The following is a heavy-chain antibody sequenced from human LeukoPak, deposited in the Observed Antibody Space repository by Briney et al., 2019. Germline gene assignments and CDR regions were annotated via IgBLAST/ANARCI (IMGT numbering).Heavy chain of an antibody. CDR1: GDSLSRTTVA. J-gene: IGHJ4*02. CDR2: TYYRSTWFT. Sequence: SQTLSLTCAISGDSLSRTTVAWNWIRQSPSRGLEWLGRTYYRSTWFTNYAESVEGRININPDTPNNQFSLQLNSATPEDTAVYYCARQDTTLLDYFDSWGQGTLVTVSS. D-gene: IGHD1-1*01. CDR3: ARQDTTLLDYFDS. V-gene: IGHV6-1*01.